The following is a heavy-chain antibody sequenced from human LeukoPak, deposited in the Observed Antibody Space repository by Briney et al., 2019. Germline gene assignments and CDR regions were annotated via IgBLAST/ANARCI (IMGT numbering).Heavy chain of an antibody. J-gene: IGHJ4*02. Sequence: GGSLRLSCAASGFTFSSYGMHWVRQAPGKGLEWVAVISYDGSNKYYADSVKGRFTISRDNSKNTLYLQMNSLRAEDTAVYYCARDNLTYYYGSGSTFDYWGQGTLVTVSS. V-gene: IGHV3-30*19. CDR1: GFTFSSYG. D-gene: IGHD3-10*01. CDR3: ARDNLTYYYGSGSTFDY. CDR2: ISYDGSNK.